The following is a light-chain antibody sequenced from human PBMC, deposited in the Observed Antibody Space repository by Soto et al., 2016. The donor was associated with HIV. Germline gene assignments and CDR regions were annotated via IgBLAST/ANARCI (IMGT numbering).Light chain of an antibody. CDR2: GAS. J-gene: IGKJ4*01. CDR1: QDIDNY. CDR3: QQYKTYPLT. V-gene: IGKV1-16*02. Sequence: DIQMTQSPSSLSASVGDTVTITCRASQDIDNYLAWFQQKPGKAPKSLIYGASTLQSGVSSKFSGSRSGTDFTLTISSLQPEICNSFCQQYKTYPLTFGGGTKVQIK.